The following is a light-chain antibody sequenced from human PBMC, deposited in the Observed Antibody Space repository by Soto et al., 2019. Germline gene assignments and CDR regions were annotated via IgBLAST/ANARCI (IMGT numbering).Light chain of an antibody. Sequence: DIQLTQSPSFLSASVGDRVTITCRASQGISTYLAWYQQKPGNAPKLLIYAASTLQSGVPSRFSGSGSGTEVTLTISSLQPEDFAAYYCQQLDSYPQNTFGQGTKLEIK. CDR1: QGISTY. CDR3: QQLDSYPQNT. J-gene: IGKJ2*01. CDR2: AAS. V-gene: IGKV1-9*01.